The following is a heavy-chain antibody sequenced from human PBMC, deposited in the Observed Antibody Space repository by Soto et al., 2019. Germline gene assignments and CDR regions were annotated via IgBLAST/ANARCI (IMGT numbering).Heavy chain of an antibody. CDR3: ARDPYGDYGY. CDR2: INHSGST. Sequence: TLSLTCAVYGGSFSGYYWSWIRQPPGKGLEWIGEINHSGSTNYNPSLKSRVTISVDTSKNQFSLKLSSVTAADTAVYYCARDPYGDYGYWGQGTLVTVSS. CDR1: GGSFSGYY. J-gene: IGHJ4*02. D-gene: IGHD4-17*01. V-gene: IGHV4-34*01.